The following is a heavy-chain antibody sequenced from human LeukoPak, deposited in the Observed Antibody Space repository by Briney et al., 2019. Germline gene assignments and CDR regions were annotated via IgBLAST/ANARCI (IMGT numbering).Heavy chain of an antibody. J-gene: IGHJ4*02. D-gene: IGHD4-17*01. CDR2: IWSDSTNK. CDR1: GFTFSTYA. CDR3: ARDRLTTVTTFHFDY. V-gene: IGHV3-33*01. Sequence: KPGGSLRLSCAASGFTFSTYAMHWVRQAPGKGLEWVAVIWSDSTNKYYADSVRGRFTISRDNSKNTLYLQMGSLRAEDTAMYYCARDRLTTVTTFHFDYWGQGTLVTVSS.